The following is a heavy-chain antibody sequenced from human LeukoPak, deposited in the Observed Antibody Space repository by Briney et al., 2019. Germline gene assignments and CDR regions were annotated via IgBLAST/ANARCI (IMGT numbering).Heavy chain of an antibody. J-gene: IGHJ6*03. CDR3: ARETSQKGAHYMDV. Sequence: SQTLSLTCTVSGGSISSSSYYWTWIRQPAGNGLEWIGHIFPTGSTNYNPSLKSRVTISVGTSKNQFSLKLSSVTAADTAVYYCARETSQKGAHYMDVWGKGTTVTISS. CDR2: IFPTGST. CDR1: GGSISSSSYY. D-gene: IGHD3-16*01. V-gene: IGHV4-61*09.